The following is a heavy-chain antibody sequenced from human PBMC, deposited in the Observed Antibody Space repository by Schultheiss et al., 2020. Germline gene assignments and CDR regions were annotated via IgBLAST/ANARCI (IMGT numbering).Heavy chain of an antibody. V-gene: IGHV3-74*01. CDR3: ARDLGVTTETTGVGGY. CDR1: GFTFSSYW. Sequence: GGSLRLSCAASGFTFSSYWMHWVRQAPGKGLVWVSRVNSDGRGTSYADSVRGRFTISRDNAKNTLYLQMSSLRDEDTAVYYCARDLGVTTETTGVGGYWGQGSLVTFAS. D-gene: IGHD4-17*01. J-gene: IGHJ4*02. CDR2: VNSDGRGT.